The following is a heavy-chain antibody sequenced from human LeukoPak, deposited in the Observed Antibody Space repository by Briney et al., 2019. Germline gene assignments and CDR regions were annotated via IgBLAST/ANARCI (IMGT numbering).Heavy chain of an antibody. CDR1: GYTFTNFG. D-gene: IGHD2-2*01. V-gene: IGHV1-18*01. CDR3: GIVIVPAAAIDI. CDR2: ISTYNANT. J-gene: IGHJ4*02. Sequence: ASVKVSCKSSGYTFTNFGVTWVRQAPGQGLEWMGWISTYNANTDYALKLQGRVTVTTDTSTSTAYLELRSLRSDDTAVYYCGIVIVPAAAIDIWGQGNLVTVSS.